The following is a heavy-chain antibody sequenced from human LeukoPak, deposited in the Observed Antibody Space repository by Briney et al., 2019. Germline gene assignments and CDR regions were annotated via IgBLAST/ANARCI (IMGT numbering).Heavy chain of an antibody. CDR3: ARHNYDFWSGRYHWFDP. CDR2: IYYSGST. V-gene: IGHV4-39*01. J-gene: IGHJ5*02. Sequence: SETLSLTCTVSGGSISSSSYYWGWIRQPPGKGLEWIGSIYYSGSTYYNPSLKSRVTISVDTSKNQFSLKLSSVTAADTAVYYCARHNYDFWSGRYHWFDPWGQGTLVTVSS. CDR1: GGSISSSSYY. D-gene: IGHD3-3*01.